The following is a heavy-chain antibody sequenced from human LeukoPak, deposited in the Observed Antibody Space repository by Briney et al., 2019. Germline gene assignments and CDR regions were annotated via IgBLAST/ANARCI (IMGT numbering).Heavy chain of an antibody. CDR3: ARVKGEDFWSGYSDAFDI. CDR2: IYYSGST. Sequence: SETPSLTCTVSGGSISSYYWSWIRQPPGKGLEWIGYIYYSGSTNYNPSLKSRVTISVDTSKNQFSLKLSSVTAADTAVYYCARVKGEDFWSGYSDAFDIWGQGTMVTVSS. D-gene: IGHD3-3*01. CDR1: GGSISSYY. J-gene: IGHJ3*02. V-gene: IGHV4-59*01.